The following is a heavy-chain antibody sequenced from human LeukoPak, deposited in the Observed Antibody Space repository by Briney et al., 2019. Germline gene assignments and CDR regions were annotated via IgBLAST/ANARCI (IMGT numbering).Heavy chain of an antibody. D-gene: IGHD6-19*01. Sequence: GSLRLSCAASGFTFSSYSMNWVRQAPGKGLEWVSSISSSSSYIYYADSVKGRFTISRDNAKNSVYLQMDNLRAEDTAVYYCARGLFSSEAYWGQGILVTVSS. V-gene: IGHV3-21*04. CDR3: ARGLFSSEAY. CDR2: ISSSSSYI. CDR1: GFTFSSYS. J-gene: IGHJ4*02.